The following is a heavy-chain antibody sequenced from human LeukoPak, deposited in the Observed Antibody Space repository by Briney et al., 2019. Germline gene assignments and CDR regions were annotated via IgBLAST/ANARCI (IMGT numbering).Heavy chain of an antibody. CDR1: GFTVSSNY. Sequence: GGSLRLSCAASGFTVSSNYMSWVRQAPGKGLEWVSVIYSGGSTYYADSVKGRFTISRDNSKNTLYLQMNSLRAEDTAVYYCARVKVTIFGVVIDYYYYYMDVWGKGTTVTVSS. CDR2: IYSGGST. D-gene: IGHD3-3*01. CDR3: ARVKVTIFGVVIDYYYYYMDV. J-gene: IGHJ6*03. V-gene: IGHV3-53*01.